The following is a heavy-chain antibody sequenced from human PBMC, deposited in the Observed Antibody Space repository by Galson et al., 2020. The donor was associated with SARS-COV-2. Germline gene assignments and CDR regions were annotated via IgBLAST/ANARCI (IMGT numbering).Heavy chain of an antibody. CDR2: INSGGDT. J-gene: IGHJ6*03. V-gene: IGHV4-34*01. D-gene: IGHD3-16*01. Sequence: QWINAETNSSETLSLTCAVYGGSFSGYSWTWIRQAPGKGLEWIGEINSGGDTKYSPSLSSRVTLSVDTSRNQFSLKLTSVSAADTALHFCARGHQGVVPSPVLGLGPFYSYYYMDVWGKGTTVTVSS. CDR3: ARGHQGVVPSPVLGLGPFYSYYYMDV. CDR1: GGSFSGYS.